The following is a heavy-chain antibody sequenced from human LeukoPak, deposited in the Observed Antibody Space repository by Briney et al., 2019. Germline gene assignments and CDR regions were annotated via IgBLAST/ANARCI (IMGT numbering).Heavy chain of an antibody. CDR1: GGSISSYY. Sequence: SETLSLTCTVSGGSISSYYWSWVRQPPGKGLEWIGHIYYSGSTNYNPSLKSRATISVDTSKNQFSLKLSSVTAADTAVYYCARLILPDYWGQGTLVTVSS. J-gene: IGHJ4*02. V-gene: IGHV4-59*08. CDR3: ARLILPDY. CDR2: IYYSGST.